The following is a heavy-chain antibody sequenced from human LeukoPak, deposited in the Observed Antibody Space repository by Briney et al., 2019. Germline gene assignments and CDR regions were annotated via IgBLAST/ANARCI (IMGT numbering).Heavy chain of an antibody. CDR2: ISNSGGYR. CDR1: GFTFTRRW. J-gene: IGHJ4*02. V-gene: IGHV3-21*06. Sequence: NPGGSLRLSCEASGFTFTRRWMTWVRQAPGKGLEWVSSISNSGGYRYYADSVKGRFTISRDNAKSSMSLQMNSLRAEDTAVYYCASLSFFGARGSPPYCSGGSCSADYWGQGTLVTVSS. CDR3: ASLSFFGARGSPPYCSGGSCSADY. D-gene: IGHD2-15*01.